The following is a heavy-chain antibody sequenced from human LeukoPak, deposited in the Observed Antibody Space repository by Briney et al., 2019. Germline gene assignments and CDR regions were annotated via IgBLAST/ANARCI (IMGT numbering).Heavy chain of an antibody. Sequence: GASVKVSCKASGYTFTSYDINWVRQATGQGLEWMGWMNPNSGNTGYAQKFQGRVTMTRNTSISTAYMELSSLRSEDTAVYYCARGVKGGHTVVAEDYGMDVWGQGTTVTVSS. CDR2: MNPNSGNT. J-gene: IGHJ6*02. CDR3: ARGVKGGHTVVAEDYGMDV. CDR1: GYTFTSYD. D-gene: IGHD3-16*01. V-gene: IGHV1-8*01.